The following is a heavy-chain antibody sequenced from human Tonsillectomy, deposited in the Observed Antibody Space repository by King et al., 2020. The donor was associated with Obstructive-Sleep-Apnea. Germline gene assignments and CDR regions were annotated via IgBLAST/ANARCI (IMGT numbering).Heavy chain of an antibody. Sequence: VQLVESGGVVVQPGGSLRLSCAASGFTFDDYAMHWVRQAPGKGLEWVSLISWDGGSTYYADSVKGRFTISRDNSKNSLYLQMNSLRAEDTALYYCAKEGRYCSGGSCLDYWGQGTLVTVSS. D-gene: IGHD2-15*01. CDR3: AKEGRYCSGGSCLDY. CDR1: GFTFDDYA. V-gene: IGHV3-43D*03. J-gene: IGHJ4*02. CDR2: ISWDGGST.